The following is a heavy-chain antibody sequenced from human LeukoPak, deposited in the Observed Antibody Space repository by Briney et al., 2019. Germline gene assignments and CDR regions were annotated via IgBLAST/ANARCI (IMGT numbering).Heavy chain of an antibody. CDR3: ARFWRGPGAVYFDY. CDR1: GFTFSSYS. V-gene: IGHV3-48*04. J-gene: IGHJ4*02. CDR2: ISSSSSTI. D-gene: IGHD3-3*01. Sequence: GGSLRLSCAASGFTFSSYSMNWVRQAPGKGLEWVSYISSSSSTIYYADSVKGRFTISRDNAKNSLYLQMNSLRAEDTAVYYCARFWRGPGAVYFDYWGQGTLVTVSS.